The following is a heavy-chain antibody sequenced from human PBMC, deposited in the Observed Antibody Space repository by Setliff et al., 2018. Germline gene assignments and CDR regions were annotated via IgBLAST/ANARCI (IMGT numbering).Heavy chain of an antibody. CDR2: IYHTGTTGST. V-gene: IGHV4-4*02. CDR1: GVSINSLSW. J-gene: IGHJ4*02. Sequence: PSETLSLTCAVSGVSINSLSWWSWVRQSPGKGLEWIGEIYHTGTTGSTKYNPSLKSRVTMSIDTSKNQFSLMVTSVTAADTAVYYCARGRNVASRLLDSWGQGTLVTVS. CDR3: ARGRNVASRLLDS. D-gene: IGHD6-6*01.